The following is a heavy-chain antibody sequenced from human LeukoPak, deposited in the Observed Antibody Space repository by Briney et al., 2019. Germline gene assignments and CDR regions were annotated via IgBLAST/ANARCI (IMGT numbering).Heavy chain of an antibody. CDR2: IIPIFGTA. CDR1: GGSFSSYA. D-gene: IGHD3-22*01. CDR3: ARGASGYDSSGYYQHFYYYMDV. V-gene: IGHV1-69*05. Sequence: SVKVSCKASGGSFSSYAISWVRQAPGQGLEWMGGIIPIFGTANYAQKFQGRVTITTDESTRIAYMELSSLRSEDTAVYYCARGASGYDSSGYYQHFYYYMDVWAKGPRSPSP. J-gene: IGHJ6*03.